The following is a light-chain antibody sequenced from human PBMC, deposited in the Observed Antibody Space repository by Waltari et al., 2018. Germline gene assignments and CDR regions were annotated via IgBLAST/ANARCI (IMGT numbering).Light chain of an antibody. CDR1: KLGEKA. CDR3: QAWESDTVV. CDR2: QDM. J-gene: IGLJ2*01. V-gene: IGLV3-1*01. Sequence: SYELTQPPSVSVSPGQTASVTCSGYKLGEKAASWYQQKPGQSPVLVIYQDMMRPSGIPERFSGSNSGNTATLTISGTQAMDEADYYCQAWESDTVVFGGGTKLTVL.